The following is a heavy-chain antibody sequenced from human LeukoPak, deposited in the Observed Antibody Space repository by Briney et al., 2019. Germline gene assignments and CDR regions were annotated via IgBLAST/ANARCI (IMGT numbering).Heavy chain of an antibody. J-gene: IGHJ4*02. CDR1: GYTFTSYG. CDR3: ARDMPDSSSWYRRRYYFDY. CDR2: ISAYNGNT. D-gene: IGHD6-13*01. V-gene: IGHV1-18*01. Sequence: ASVKVSCKASGYTFTSYGISWVRQAPGQGLEWMGWISAYNGNTHYAQKLQGRVTMTTDTSTSTAYMELRSLRSDDTAVYYCARDMPDSSSWYRRRYYFDYWGQGTLVTVSS.